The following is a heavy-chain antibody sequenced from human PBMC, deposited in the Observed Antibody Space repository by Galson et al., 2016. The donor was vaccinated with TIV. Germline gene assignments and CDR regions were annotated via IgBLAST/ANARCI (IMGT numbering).Heavy chain of an antibody. Sequence: SLRLSCAASGFTFHYYAFSWVRQAPGKGLEWVSSISVSGGSTYSAATVSGRFIISRDNSRNTLYLQMNSLRAEDTAVYFCARWRGGQSEFDSWGQGTLVTVS. V-gene: IGHV3-23*01. CDR2: ISVSGGST. J-gene: IGHJ4*02. CDR1: GFTFHYYA. CDR3: ARWRGGQSEFDS. D-gene: IGHD3-16*01.